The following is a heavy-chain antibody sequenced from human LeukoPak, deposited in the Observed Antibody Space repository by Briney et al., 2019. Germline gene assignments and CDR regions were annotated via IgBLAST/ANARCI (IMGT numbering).Heavy chain of an antibody. V-gene: IGHV3-11*01. CDR1: GFTFSDYY. CDR3: ARDFDYYYDSSGYQGWPFY. Sequence: PGGSLRLSCAASGFTFSDYYMSWIRQAPGKGLEWVSYISSSGSTIYYADSVKGRFTISRDNAKNSLYLQMNSLRAEDTAVYYCARDFDYYYDSSGYQGWPFYWGXXTXVXXSS. J-gene: IGHJ4*01. CDR2: ISSSGSTI. D-gene: IGHD3-22*01.